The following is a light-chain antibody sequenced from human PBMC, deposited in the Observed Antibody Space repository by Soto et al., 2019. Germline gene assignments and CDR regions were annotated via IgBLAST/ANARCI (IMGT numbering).Light chain of an antibody. CDR1: TSDVGGYNL. V-gene: IGLV2-23*01. Sequence: QSALAQPASVSGSPGQSITISCSGTTSDVGGYNLVSWYQQHTAKAPKLLIYEGTQRPSGVSSRFSGSKSGNTASLTISGLQAEDEDDYYCCSYASSSSYGFGTGTKVTVL. CDR2: EGT. CDR3: CSYASSSSYG. J-gene: IGLJ1*01.